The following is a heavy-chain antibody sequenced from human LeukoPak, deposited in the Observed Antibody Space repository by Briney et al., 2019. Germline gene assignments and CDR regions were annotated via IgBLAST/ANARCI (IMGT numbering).Heavy chain of an antibody. Sequence: GGSLRLSCAASGFTFSSYGMNWVRQAPGKGLEWVAFIRYDGSNKYYADSVKGRFTISRDNSKNTLYLQMNSLRAEDTAVYYCAKDHEDIVVVPAASIAVAGTGYFDYWGQGTLVTVSS. CDR2: IRYDGSNK. J-gene: IGHJ4*02. CDR1: GFTFSSYG. CDR3: AKDHEDIVVVPAASIAVAGTGYFDY. V-gene: IGHV3-30*02. D-gene: IGHD2-2*01.